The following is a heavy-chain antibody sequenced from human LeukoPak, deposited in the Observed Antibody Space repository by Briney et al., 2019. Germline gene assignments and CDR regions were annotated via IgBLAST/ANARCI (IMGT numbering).Heavy chain of an antibody. V-gene: IGHV3-74*01. D-gene: IGHD1-26*01. CDR1: GFTFSSNW. CDR2: SNENGSTT. CDR3: VRDLGGRSGH. J-gene: IGHJ4*01. Sequence: GGSLRLSCAASGFTFSSNWMHWVRQAPGKGLVWVSRSNENGSTTNYADSVKGRFTISRDNAKNTLYLQMNSLTAEDTAVYYCVRDLGGRSGHWGQGTLVTVSS.